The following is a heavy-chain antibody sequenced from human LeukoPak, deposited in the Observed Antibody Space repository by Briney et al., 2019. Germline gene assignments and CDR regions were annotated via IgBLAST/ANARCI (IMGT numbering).Heavy chain of an antibody. J-gene: IGHJ4*02. CDR1: GGSISSYY. Sequence: SETLSLTCTVSGGSISSYYWSWIRHPPGKGLEWIGYIYYSGSTNYNPSLKSRVTISVDTSKNQFSLKLSSVTAADTAVYYCARIGHEDYYFDYWGQGTLVTVSS. V-gene: IGHV4-59*01. CDR2: IYYSGST. CDR3: ARIGHEDYYFDY.